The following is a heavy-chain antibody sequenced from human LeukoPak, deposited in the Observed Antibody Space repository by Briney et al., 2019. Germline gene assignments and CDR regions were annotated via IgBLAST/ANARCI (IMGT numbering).Heavy chain of an antibody. J-gene: IGHJ4*02. CDR3: TKIGVADSLDS. D-gene: IGHD6-19*01. CDR2: ISWDGSGT. V-gene: IGHV3-43*01. Sequence: GGSLRLSCAASGFTFSSYWMSWVRQAPGKGLEWVSLISWDGSGTYYADSVKGRFTVSRDNSKNSLYLQMNSLRTDYTALYYCTKIGVADSLDSWGQGTLVTVSS. CDR1: GFTFSSYW.